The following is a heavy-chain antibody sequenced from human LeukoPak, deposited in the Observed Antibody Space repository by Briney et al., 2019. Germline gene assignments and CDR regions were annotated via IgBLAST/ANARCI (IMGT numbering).Heavy chain of an antibody. J-gene: IGHJ4*02. CDR2: SSPYNGKT. D-gene: IGHD5-18*01. CDR1: GYPFISFG. CDR3: ARDPDKFNGRYSYFDY. Sequence: ASVKVSCKTSGYPFISFGIAWLRQAPGQGLEWLGWSSPYNGKTEYSQKLQDRVTMTTDPSTSTAYMEMRSLRSDDTAVYYRARDPDKFNGRYSYFDYWGQGTLVTVSS. V-gene: IGHV1-18*01.